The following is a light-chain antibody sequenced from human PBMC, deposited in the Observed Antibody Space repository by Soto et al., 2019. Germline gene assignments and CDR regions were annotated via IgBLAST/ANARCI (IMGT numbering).Light chain of an antibody. Sequence: IQLTQSPSSLSASVGDRLTITCRASQSISSYLNWYQQKPGKAPKLLIYAASSLQGGVPSRFSGSGSGTDFNLTISSLQPEDFATYYCQQSYDSPLTFGPGTKVDIK. CDR2: AAS. V-gene: IGKV1-39*01. J-gene: IGKJ3*01. CDR1: QSISSY. CDR3: QQSYDSPLT.